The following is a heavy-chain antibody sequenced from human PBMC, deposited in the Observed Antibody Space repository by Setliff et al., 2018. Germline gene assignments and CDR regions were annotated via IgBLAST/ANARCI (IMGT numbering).Heavy chain of an antibody. J-gene: IGHJ4*02. D-gene: IGHD6-6*01. CDR2: ITHTGTTGST. CDR1: GGTFTYYY. V-gene: IGHV4-34*01. CDR3: ARGRNVASRLLGS. Sequence: KPSETLSLTCAASGGTFTYYYWTWIRQSPAKGLEWIGEITHTGTTGSTKYNPSLKSRVTTSIDTSKNQFSLMVTSVTAADTAVYYCARGRNVASRLLGSWGQGTLVTVSS.